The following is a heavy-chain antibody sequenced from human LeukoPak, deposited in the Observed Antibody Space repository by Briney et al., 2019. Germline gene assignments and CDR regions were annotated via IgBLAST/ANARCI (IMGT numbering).Heavy chain of an antibody. V-gene: IGHV3-23*01. D-gene: IGHD3-10*01. CDR3: ASGTYRLGDY. Sequence: GGSLRLSCAASGFTFSSYAMSWVRQAPGKGLEWVSAISGSGGSTYYADSVKGRFTISRDNPKNTLYLQLNSLRDEDTAVYYCASGTYRLGDYWGQGTLVTVSS. CDR1: GFTFSSYA. CDR2: ISGSGGST. J-gene: IGHJ4*02.